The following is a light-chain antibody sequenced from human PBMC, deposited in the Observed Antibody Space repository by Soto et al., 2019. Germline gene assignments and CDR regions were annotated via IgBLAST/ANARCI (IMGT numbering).Light chain of an antibody. CDR3: AAWDGSLNAVL. Sequence: QSVLSQPPSASGTPGQRVTISCSGRSSNIGSNIVNWYQQLPGTAPKLLIYSNDQRPSGVPDRFSGSKSGTSASLAISGLQSEDEADYYCAAWDGSLNAVLFGGGTQLTVL. CDR2: SND. CDR1: SSNIGSNI. V-gene: IGLV1-44*01. J-gene: IGLJ2*01.